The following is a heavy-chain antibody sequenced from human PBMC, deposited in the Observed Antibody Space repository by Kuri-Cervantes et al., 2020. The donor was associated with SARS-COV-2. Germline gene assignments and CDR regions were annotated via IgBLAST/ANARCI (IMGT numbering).Heavy chain of an antibody. J-gene: IGHJ4*02. Sequence: LRLSCTVSGGSISSGGYYWSWIRQPPGKGLEWIGYIYHSGSTYYNPSLKSRVTISVDRSKNQFSLKLSSVTAADTAVYYCARNWGRYYFDYWGQGTLVTVSS. V-gene: IGHV4-30-2*01. D-gene: IGHD7-27*01. CDR2: IYHSGST. CDR3: ARNWGRYYFDY. CDR1: GGSISSGGYY.